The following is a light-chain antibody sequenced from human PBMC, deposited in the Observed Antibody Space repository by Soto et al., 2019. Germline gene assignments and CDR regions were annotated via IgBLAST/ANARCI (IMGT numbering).Light chain of an antibody. CDR2: SAS. J-gene: IGKJ5*01. V-gene: IGKV1-27*01. CDR3: QEFNTAPLT. CDR1: QEISVY. Sequence: DIQMTQSPSSLSASVGDRVTITCRASQEISVYLGWYKQKPGKVPKLLIYSASTLQSGVPSRFSGSGSGTDSTPTISSLQPEDVATDYCQEFNTAPLTFGQGTRLEIK.